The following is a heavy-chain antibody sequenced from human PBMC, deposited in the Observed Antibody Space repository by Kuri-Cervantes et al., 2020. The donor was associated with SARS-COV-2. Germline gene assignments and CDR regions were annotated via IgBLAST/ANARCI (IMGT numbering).Heavy chain of an antibody. CDR3: ARVPYDFWSGYRFDY. D-gene: IGHD3-3*01. CDR2: ISYDGSNK. J-gene: IGHJ4*02. V-gene: IGHV3-30-3*01. Sequence: GESLKISCAASGFTFSSYAMHWVRQAPGKGLEWVAVISYDGSNKYYADSVKGRFTISRDNSKNTLYLQMNSLRAEDTAMYYCARVPYDFWSGYRFDYWGQGTLVTVSS. CDR1: GFTFSSYA.